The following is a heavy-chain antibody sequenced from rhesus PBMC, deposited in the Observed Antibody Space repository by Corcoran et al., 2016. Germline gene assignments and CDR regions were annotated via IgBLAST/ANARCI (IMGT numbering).Heavy chain of an antibody. V-gene: IGHV4-65*01. CDR3: ASKNTVFEYFEF. CDR1: GGSISSSNW. CDR2: ISGMRCST. J-gene: IGHJ1*01. Sequence: QVQLQESGPGLVQPSETLSLTCAVSGGSISSSNWWSWIRQPPGKGLEWIGYISGMRCSTYYNPTLKSRVTISTDTPKNQFSRKLSSGTAADTAVYYCASKNTVFEYFEFWGQGALVTVSS. D-gene: IGHD4-23*01.